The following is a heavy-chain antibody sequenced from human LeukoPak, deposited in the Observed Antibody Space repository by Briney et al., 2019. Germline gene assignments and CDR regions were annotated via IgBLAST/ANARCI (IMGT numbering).Heavy chain of an antibody. V-gene: IGHV2-70*04. J-gene: IGHJ4*02. CDR3: GRFTGSYFDF. D-gene: IGHD1-26*01. Sequence: SGPTLVNPTQTLTLTCTFSGFSLITTGVRMSWIRQPPGKALEWLARIDWDDDKFYSASLKTRLTISKDDSKHQVVLALTNMDPVDTATYYCGRFTGSYFDFWGQGILVTVSS. CDR2: IDWDDDK. CDR1: GFSLITTGVR.